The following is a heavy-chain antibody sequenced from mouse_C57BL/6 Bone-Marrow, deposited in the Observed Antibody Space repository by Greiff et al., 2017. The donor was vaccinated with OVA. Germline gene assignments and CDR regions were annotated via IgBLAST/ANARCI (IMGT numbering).Heavy chain of an antibody. CDR3: ARDSLIYYYGSSLFYAMDY. J-gene: IGHJ4*01. Sequence: VQRVESGPELVKPGASVKISCKASGYAFSSSWLNWVKQRPGKGLEWIGRIYPGAGDTNYNGKFKGKATLTADKSSSTAYMQLSSLTSEDSAVYFCARDSLIYYYGSSLFYAMDYWGQGTSVTVSS. V-gene: IGHV1-82*01. D-gene: IGHD1-1*01. CDR2: IYPGAGDT. CDR1: GYAFSSSW.